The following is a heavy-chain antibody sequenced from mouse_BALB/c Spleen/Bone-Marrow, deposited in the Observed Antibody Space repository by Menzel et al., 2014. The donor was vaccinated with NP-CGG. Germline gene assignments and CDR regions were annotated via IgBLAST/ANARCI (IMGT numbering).Heavy chain of an antibody. Sequence: LVKTGASVKIYCKASGYSFTGYYKNWVKQSHGKSLEWIGYISCYNGATSYNQKLKGKATFTVDTSSSTAYMQFNSLTFEASAVYYFARTEYYSYDGAMDYWGQGTSVTVSS. CDR1: GYSFTGYY. CDR2: ISCYNGAT. D-gene: IGHD2-12*01. CDR3: ARTEYYSYDGAMDY. V-gene: IGHV1S34*01. J-gene: IGHJ4*01.